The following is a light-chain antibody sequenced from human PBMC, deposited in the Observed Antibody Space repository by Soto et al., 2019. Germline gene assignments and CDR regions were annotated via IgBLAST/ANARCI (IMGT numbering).Light chain of an antibody. CDR3: QQSYSTPWT. V-gene: IGKV1-39*01. J-gene: IGKJ1*01. Sequence: DIQMTQSPSSLSASIGDRVTITCRASQSVRTYLNWYQQKSGKAPKLLIYGVSTLHNGVPSRFSASGSWTDFTLTISSLQPEDLAIYFCQQSYSTPWTFGPGTKVELK. CDR2: GVS. CDR1: QSVRTY.